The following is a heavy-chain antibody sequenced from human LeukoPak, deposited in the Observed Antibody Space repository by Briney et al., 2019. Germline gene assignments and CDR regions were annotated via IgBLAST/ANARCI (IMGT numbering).Heavy chain of an antibody. Sequence: SETLSLTCAVYGGSFSGYYWSWIRQPPGKGLEWIGEINHSGSTNYNPSLKSRVTISVDTSKNQFSLKLSSVTAADTAVYYCARRSGYYAPIDYWGQGTLVAVSS. V-gene: IGHV4-34*01. CDR2: INHSGST. CDR1: GGSFSGYY. J-gene: IGHJ4*02. CDR3: ARRSGYYAPIDY. D-gene: IGHD3-3*01.